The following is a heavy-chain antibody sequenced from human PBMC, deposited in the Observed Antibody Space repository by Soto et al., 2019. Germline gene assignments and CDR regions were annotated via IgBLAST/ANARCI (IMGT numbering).Heavy chain of an antibody. D-gene: IGHD3-9*01. CDR1: GYTFTSYY. CDR3: AAGEISAGATTTCPGYAY. CDR2: INPSGGST. V-gene: IGHV1-46*01. J-gene: IGHJ4*02. Sequence: ASVKVSCKAFGYTFTSYYIHWIRQAPGQGLEWMGIINPSGGSTIYAQKFQGRVTMISDTSTSTVYMAVNSLRSEDTAIYFCAAGEISAGATTTCPGYAYWGQGTLVTVSS.